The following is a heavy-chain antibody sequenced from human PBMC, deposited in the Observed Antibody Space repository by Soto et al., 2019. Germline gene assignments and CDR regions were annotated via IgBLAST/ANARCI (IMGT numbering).Heavy chain of an antibody. Sequence: SGPTLVNPTQTLTLTCTFSGSSLSTSGVGVGWIRQPPGKALEWLVIIYWDDDKRYSPSLRSRVTITKDTSKNQVVLTMTNVDPVDTATYFCSHRRIGVSQWNYGDFDYWGQGTLVTVSS. CDR1: GSSLSTSGVG. V-gene: IGHV2-5*02. D-gene: IGHD1-7*01. J-gene: IGHJ4*02. CDR2: IYWDDDK. CDR3: SHRRIGVSQWNYGDFDY.